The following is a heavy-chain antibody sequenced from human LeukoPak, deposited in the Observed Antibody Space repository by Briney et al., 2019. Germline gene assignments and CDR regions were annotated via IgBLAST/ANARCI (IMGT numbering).Heavy chain of an antibody. J-gene: IGHJ6*03. Sequence: GRSLRLSCAASGFTFSSYGMHWVRQAPGKGLEWVAVIWYDGSNKYYADSVKGRFTISRDNSKNTLYLQMNSLRAEDTAVYYCAKYFYDSSGYYYYYYMDVWGKGTTVTVSS. CDR2: IWYDGSNK. CDR3: AKYFYDSSGYYYYYYMDV. D-gene: IGHD3-22*01. V-gene: IGHV3-33*06. CDR1: GFTFSSYG.